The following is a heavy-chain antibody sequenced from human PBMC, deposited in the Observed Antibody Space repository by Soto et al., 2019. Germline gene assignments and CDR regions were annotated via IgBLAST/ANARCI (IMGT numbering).Heavy chain of an antibody. Sequence: QVQLVQSGAEVKKPGSSVKVSCKASGGTFSSYTISWVRQAPGQGLEWMGRIIPILGIANYAQKFQGRVTITADKSTSTAYMGLSSLRSGDTAVYYCARELAYGSGSYYTHWGQGTLVTVSS. CDR3: ARELAYGSGSYYTH. CDR2: IIPILGIA. V-gene: IGHV1-69*08. J-gene: IGHJ4*02. CDR1: GGTFSSYT. D-gene: IGHD3-10*01.